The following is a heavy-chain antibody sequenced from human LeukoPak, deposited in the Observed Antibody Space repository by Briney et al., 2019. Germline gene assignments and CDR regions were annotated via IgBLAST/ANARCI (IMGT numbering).Heavy chain of an antibody. CDR1: GGSFSTYY. D-gene: IGHD3-10*01. Sequence: SETLSLTCTVSGGSFSTYYWSWIRQPPGKGLECIGYIYYSGSTNYNPSLKSRVTISLHTSKNQFSLKLNSVTAADTAVYYCARGVPYGPSYEFFDYWGQGTLVTVSS. V-gene: IGHV4-59*01. CDR2: IYYSGST. CDR3: ARGVPYGPSYEFFDY. J-gene: IGHJ4*02.